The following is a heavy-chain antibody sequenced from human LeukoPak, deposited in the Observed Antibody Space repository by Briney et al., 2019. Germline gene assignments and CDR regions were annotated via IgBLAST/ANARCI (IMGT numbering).Heavy chain of an antibody. V-gene: IGHV5-51*01. J-gene: IGHJ1*01. CDR1: GYSFSDYW. CDR3: ARLHGDYAYFQP. CDR2: IYPGDPDT. Sequence: GESLKISCKGSGYSFSDYWIGWVRQMPGKGLELMGIIYPGDPDTRYRPSFQGQVTISADKSISTAYLQWSSLKASDTAMYYCARLHGDYAYFQPWGQGTLVTVSS. D-gene: IGHD4-17*01.